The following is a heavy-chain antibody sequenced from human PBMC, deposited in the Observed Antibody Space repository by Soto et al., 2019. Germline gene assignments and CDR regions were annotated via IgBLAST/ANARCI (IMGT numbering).Heavy chain of an antibody. CDR2: INPNSGGT. CDR1: GYTFTGYY. CDR3: ARLVIPDYYYYGMDV. Sequence: ASVKVSCKASGYTFTGYYMHWVRQAPGQGLEWMGWINPNSGGTNYAQKFQGRVTMTRDTSISTAYMGLSRLRSDDTAVYYCARLVIPDYYYYGMDVWGQGTTVTVSS. V-gene: IGHV1-2*02. D-gene: IGHD3-9*01. J-gene: IGHJ6*02.